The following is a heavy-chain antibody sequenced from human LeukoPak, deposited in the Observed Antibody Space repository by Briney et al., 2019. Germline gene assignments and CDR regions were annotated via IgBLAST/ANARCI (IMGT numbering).Heavy chain of an antibody. J-gene: IGHJ5*02. V-gene: IGHV3-53*04. Sequence: GGSLRLSCAASGFTVSSNYMSWVRQAPGKGLEWVSVIYSGGSTYYADSVKGRFTISRHNSKNTLYLQMNSLRAEDTAVYYCAREVSSGWYGPNVVGWFDPWGQGTLVTVSS. CDR2: IYSGGST. CDR3: AREVSSGWYGPNVVGWFDP. CDR1: GFTVSSNY. D-gene: IGHD6-19*01.